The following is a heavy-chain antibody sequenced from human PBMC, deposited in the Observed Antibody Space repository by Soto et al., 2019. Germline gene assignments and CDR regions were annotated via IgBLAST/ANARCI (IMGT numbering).Heavy chain of an antibody. V-gene: IGHV5-10-1*03. CDR2: IDPSDSNS. CDR3: VRHFGVLDEGSY. Sequence: EVQLVQSGAEVKKPGESLRISCSVSGYTFSTHWIAWVRQMPGRGLEWLARIDPSDSNSNYSPSLKGHVSVSVDRSTNSAFLQWTTLRASDTAVYYCVRHFGVLDEGSYWGQGTPVTVSS. J-gene: IGHJ4*02. D-gene: IGHD3-3*01. CDR1: GYTFSTHW.